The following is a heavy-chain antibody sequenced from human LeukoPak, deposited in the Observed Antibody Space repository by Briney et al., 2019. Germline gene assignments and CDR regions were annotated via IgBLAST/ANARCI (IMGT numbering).Heavy chain of an antibody. Sequence: GGSLRLSCAASGFTFSSYWMHWVRQAPGKGRVWVSRINSDGSSTSYADSVKGRFTISRDNAKNTLYLQMNSLRAEDTAVYYCARVLRYFDWSNWGQGTLVTVSS. CDR1: GFTFSSYW. CDR3: ARVLRYFDWSN. V-gene: IGHV3-74*01. J-gene: IGHJ4*02. CDR2: INSDGSST. D-gene: IGHD3-9*01.